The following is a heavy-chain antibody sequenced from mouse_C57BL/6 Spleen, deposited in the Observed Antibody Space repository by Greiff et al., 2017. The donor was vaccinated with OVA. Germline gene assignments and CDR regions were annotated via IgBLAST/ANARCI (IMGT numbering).Heavy chain of an antibody. J-gene: IGHJ2*01. CDR2: IYPRSGNT. V-gene: IGHV1-81*01. D-gene: IGHD3-2*02. Sequence: QVQLQQSGAELARPGASVKLSCKASGYTFTSYGISWVKQRTGQGLEWIGEIYPRSGNTYYNEKFKGKATLTAEKSSSTAYMALRSLTSEDSAVYFCARSDSSGPDYWGQGTTLTVSS. CDR3: ARSDSSGPDY. CDR1: GYTFTSYG.